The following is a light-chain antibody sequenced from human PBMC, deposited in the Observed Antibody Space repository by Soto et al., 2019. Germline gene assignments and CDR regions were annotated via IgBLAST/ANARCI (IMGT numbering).Light chain of an antibody. CDR2: EVS. CDR1: SSDVGGYNY. Sequence: QSALTQPPSASGSPGQSVTISCTGTSSDVGGYNYVSWYRQHPGKAPKLMIYEVSKRPSGVPDRFSGSKSGNTASLTVSGLQAEDEADYYCSSYAGSNNSWVFGGGTKLTVL. V-gene: IGLV2-8*01. J-gene: IGLJ3*02. CDR3: SSYAGSNNSWV.